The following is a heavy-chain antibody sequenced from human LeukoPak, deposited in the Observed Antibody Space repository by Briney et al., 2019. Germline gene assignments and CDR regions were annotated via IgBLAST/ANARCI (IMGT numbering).Heavy chain of an antibody. CDR1: GGSISSYY. CDR3: AREVAVVGATWVDY. J-gene: IGHJ4*02. V-gene: IGHV4-59*12. CDR2: IYYSGST. Sequence: SETLSLTCTVSGGSISSYYWSWIRQPPGKGLEWIGYIYYSGSTYYNPSLKSRVTISVDTSKNQFSLKLSSVTAADTAVYYCAREVAVVGATWVDYWGQGTLVTVSS. D-gene: IGHD1-26*01.